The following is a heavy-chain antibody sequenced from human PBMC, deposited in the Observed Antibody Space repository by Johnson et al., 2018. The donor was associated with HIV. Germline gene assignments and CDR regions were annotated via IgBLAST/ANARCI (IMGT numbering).Heavy chain of an antibody. J-gene: IGHJ3*02. V-gene: IGHV3-66*01. CDR2: IYTGGST. CDR3: ARSITMIVFTFDI. D-gene: IGHD3-22*01. Sequence: MQLVESGGGLVKPGGSLRLSCAASGFTFSSYDMHWVRQATGKGLEWVSVIYTGGSTYYADSRKGRFTISRDNSKNTLHLQMNSLRAEDTAVYYCARSITMIVFTFDIWGQGTMVTVSS. CDR1: GFTFSSYD.